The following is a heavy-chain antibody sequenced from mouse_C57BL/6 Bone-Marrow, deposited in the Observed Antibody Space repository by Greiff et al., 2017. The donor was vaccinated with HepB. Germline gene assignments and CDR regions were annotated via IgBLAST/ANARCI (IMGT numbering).Heavy chain of an antibody. CDR1: GYTFTSYG. CDR2: IYPRSGNT. J-gene: IGHJ2*01. Sequence: VQLQQSGAELARPGASVKLSCKASGYTFTSYGISWVKQRTGQGLEWIGEIYPRSGNTYYNEKFKGKATLTADKSSSTAYMELRSLTSEDSAVYFWARWKFTTVVARYFDYWGQGTTLTVSS. CDR3: ARWKFTTVVARYFDY. D-gene: IGHD1-1*01. V-gene: IGHV1-81*01.